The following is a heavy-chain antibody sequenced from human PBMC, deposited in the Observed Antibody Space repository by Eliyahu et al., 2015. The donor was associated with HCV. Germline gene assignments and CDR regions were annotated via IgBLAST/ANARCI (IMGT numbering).Heavy chain of an antibody. D-gene: IGHD1-26*01. CDR3: ARALVGATPIRDYYYYYGMDV. V-gene: IGHV1-69*02. J-gene: IGHJ6*02. CDR2: IIPILGIA. CDR1: GGTFSSYT. Sequence: KKPGSSVKVSCKASGGTFSSYTISWVRQAPGQGLEWMGRIIPILGIANYAQKFQGRVTITADKSTSTAYMELSSLRSEDTAVYYCARALVGATPIRDYYYYYGMDVWGQGTTVTVSS.